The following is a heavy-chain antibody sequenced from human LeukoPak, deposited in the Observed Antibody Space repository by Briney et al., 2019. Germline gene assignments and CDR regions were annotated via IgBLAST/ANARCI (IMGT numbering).Heavy chain of an antibody. CDR1: GYTFTDHY. Sequence: ASVKVSCKTFGYTFTDHYTHWVRQAPRQGLEWMGWINPNSGGTKYAEKFQGRVTMTRDTSTSTGYMEVSRLRYDDTAVYYCARGVDTDYFDYWGQGTLVTVSS. V-gene: IGHV1-2*02. J-gene: IGHJ4*02. CDR2: INPNSGGT. D-gene: IGHD5-18*01. CDR3: ARGVDTDYFDY.